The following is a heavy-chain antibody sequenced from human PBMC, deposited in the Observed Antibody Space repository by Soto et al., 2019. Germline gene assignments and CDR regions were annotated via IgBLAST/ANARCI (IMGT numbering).Heavy chain of an antibody. Sequence: XGCLRRSFAASGFTFSNYGFHWVRQAPGKGLEWVAVIWYDGTKTHHADSVKGRFTISRDNSKNTLYLQMNSPRAEDTAVYSCARDLGAFSTLGGSYFDYWGQGILVTVSS. V-gene: IGHV3-33*01. D-gene: IGHD3-16*01. CDR2: IWYDGTKT. J-gene: IGHJ4*02. CDR3: ARDLGAFSTLGGSYFDY. CDR1: GFTFSNYG.